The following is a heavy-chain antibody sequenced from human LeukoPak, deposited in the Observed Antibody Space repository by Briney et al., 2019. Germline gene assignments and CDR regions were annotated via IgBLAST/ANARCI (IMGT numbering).Heavy chain of an antibody. V-gene: IGHV3-48*03. CDR3: ARVLSPDYGEKDY. CDR1: GFTFSNYE. Sequence: PGGSLRLSCAASGFTFSNYEMNWVRQAPGKGLDWVAYISRGGRTIDYADSVKGRFTISRDSAKNALYLQMNSLRAEDTAVYYCARVLSPDYGEKDYWGQGTLVTVSS. D-gene: IGHD4-17*01. J-gene: IGHJ4*02. CDR2: ISRGGRTI.